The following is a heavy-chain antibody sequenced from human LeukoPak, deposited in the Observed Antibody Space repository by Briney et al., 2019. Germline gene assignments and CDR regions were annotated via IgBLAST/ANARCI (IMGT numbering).Heavy chain of an antibody. CDR1: GGTFSSYA. CDR3: ALMREAEGIAASNWFDP. Sequence: GASVKVSCKASGGTFSSYAISWVRQAPGQGLEWMGGIIPIFGTANYAQKFQGRVTITTDESTSTAYMELSSLRSEDTAVYYCALMREAEGIAASNWFDPWGQGTLVTVSS. D-gene: IGHD6-13*01. CDR2: IIPIFGTA. V-gene: IGHV1-69*05. J-gene: IGHJ5*02.